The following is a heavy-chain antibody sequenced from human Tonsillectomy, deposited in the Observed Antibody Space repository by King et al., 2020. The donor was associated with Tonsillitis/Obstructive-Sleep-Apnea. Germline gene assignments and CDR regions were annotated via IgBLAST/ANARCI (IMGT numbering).Heavy chain of an antibody. CDR3: AKSNYDSSGEPLDYFDY. J-gene: IGHJ4*01. CDR1: GFTFSSYA. CDR2: ISGSGGST. D-gene: IGHD3-22*01. Sequence: VQLVESGGGLVQPGGSLRLSCAASGFTFSSYAMSWVRQAPGKGLEWVSAISGSGGSTYYADSVKGRFTISRDNSKNTLYLQMNSLRAEDTAVYYCAKSNYDSSGEPLDYFDYWGQEPWSPSPQ. V-gene: IGHV3-23*04.